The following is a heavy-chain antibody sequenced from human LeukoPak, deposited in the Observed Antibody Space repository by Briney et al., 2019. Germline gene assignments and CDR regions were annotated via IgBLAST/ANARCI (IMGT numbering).Heavy chain of an antibody. V-gene: IGHV1-18*01. Sequence: ASVKVSCKASGYTFTSYGISWVRQAPGQGLEWMGWISAYNGNTNYAQKLQGRVTMTTDTSTSTAYMELRSLRSDDTAVYYCARGLYDILTGYPYYTDYWGQGTLATVSS. CDR1: GYTFTSYG. J-gene: IGHJ4*02. CDR3: ARGLYDILTGYPYYTDY. CDR2: ISAYNGNT. D-gene: IGHD3-9*01.